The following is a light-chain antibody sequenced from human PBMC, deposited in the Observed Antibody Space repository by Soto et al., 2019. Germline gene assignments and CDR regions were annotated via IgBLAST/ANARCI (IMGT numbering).Light chain of an antibody. CDR1: SSDVGGYNY. Sequence: QSALTQPASVSGSPGQSITISCTGTSSDVGGYNYVSWYQQHPGKAPKLMIYEVSHRPSGVSNRFAGSKSCNAASLTISVLQAEEEADYYWSSYTSSSILVFGGGTKLTVL. CDR2: EVS. V-gene: IGLV2-14*01. J-gene: IGLJ2*01. CDR3: SSYTSSSILV.